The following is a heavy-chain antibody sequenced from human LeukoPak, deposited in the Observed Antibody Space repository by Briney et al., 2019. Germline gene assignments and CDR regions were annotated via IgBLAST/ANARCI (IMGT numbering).Heavy chain of an antibody. V-gene: IGHV1-2*02. CDR3: ARVRSSGWSDAFDF. CDR2: INPNTGGT. J-gene: IGHJ3*01. D-gene: IGHD3-10*01. Sequence: ASVKVSCKASEYIFTGYYIHWVRQAPGQGLVWMGWINPNTGGTKYAQNFEGRVTMTRDTYVTTAYMELRSLRSDDTAVYYCARVRSSGWSDAFDFWGQGTMVTVSS. CDR1: EYIFTGYY.